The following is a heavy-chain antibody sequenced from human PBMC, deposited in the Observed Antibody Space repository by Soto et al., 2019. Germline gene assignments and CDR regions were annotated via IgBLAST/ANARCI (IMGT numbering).Heavy chain of an antibody. Sequence: QVQLQESGPGLVRPSETLSLTCTVSGGSISSYRWSWIRQPAGKGLEWIGRLNTYGNTHYNPSLKSRVSVSVDTSRNQFFLTLRSVTAADSAVYLCGRESGETWDYEAYWGQGTPVTVSS. CDR1: GGSISSYR. V-gene: IGHV4-4*07. CDR3: GRESGETWDYEAY. D-gene: IGHD1-7*01. J-gene: IGHJ4*02. CDR2: LNTYGNT.